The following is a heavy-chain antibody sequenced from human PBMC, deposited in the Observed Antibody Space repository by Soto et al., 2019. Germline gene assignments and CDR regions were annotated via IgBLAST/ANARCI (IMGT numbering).Heavy chain of an antibody. CDR3: ARALSMAQYYYYMDV. CDR2: ISPYSGDT. Sequence: ASVKVSCKDSGYTFTTYGISWVRQAPGQGLEWMGWISPYSGDTHYAERFQGRLTMTTDTSATSAYMELRTLSSDDRAVYFCARALSMAQYYYYMDVWGKGTTVTVSS. CDR1: GYTFTTYG. J-gene: IGHJ6*03. V-gene: IGHV1-18*01.